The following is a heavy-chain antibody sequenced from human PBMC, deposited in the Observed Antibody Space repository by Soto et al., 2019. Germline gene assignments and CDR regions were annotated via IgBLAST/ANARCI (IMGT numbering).Heavy chain of an antibody. Sequence: PSETLSLTCAVYGGSFSGYYWSWIRQPPGKGLEWIGEINHSGSTNYNPSLKSRVTISVDTSKNQFSLELSSVTAADTAVYYCARAQTIRKITIFGVVHLNRGQGTLVTVSS. J-gene: IGHJ4*02. D-gene: IGHD3-3*01. V-gene: IGHV4-34*01. CDR2: INHSGST. CDR1: GGSFSGYY. CDR3: ARAQTIRKITIFGVVHLN.